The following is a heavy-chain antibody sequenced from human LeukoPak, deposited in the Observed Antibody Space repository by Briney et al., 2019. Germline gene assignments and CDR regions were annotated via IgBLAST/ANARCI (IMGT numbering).Heavy chain of an antibody. J-gene: IGHJ6*02. Sequence: ASVKVSCKASGYTFTSYAMHWVRQAPGQRLEWMGWSNAGNGNTKYSQEFQGRVTITRDTSASTAYMELSSLRSEDTAVYYCARDGGESAVAGTHYYYGMDVWGQGTTVTVSS. V-gene: IGHV1-3*02. CDR3: ARDGGESAVAGTHYYYGMDV. D-gene: IGHD6-19*01. CDR2: SNAGNGNT. CDR1: GYTFTSYA.